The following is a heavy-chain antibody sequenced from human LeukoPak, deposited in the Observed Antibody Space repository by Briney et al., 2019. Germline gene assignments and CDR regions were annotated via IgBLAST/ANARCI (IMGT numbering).Heavy chain of an antibody. CDR1: GGSISSSSYY. J-gene: IGHJ4*02. CDR3: ASNPEWEWEGFDY. V-gene: IGHV4-39*07. D-gene: IGHD1-26*01. Sequence: SETLSLTCTVSGGSISSSSYYWGWIRQPPGKGLEWIGSIYYSGSTYYNPSLKSQVTISVDTSKNQSSLKLSSVTAADTAVYYCASNPEWEWEGFDYWGQGTLVTVSS. CDR2: IYYSGST.